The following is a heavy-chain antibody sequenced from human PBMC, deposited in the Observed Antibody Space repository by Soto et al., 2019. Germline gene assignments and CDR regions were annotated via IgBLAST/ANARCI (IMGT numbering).Heavy chain of an antibody. CDR1: GYTFISYD. CDR2: MNPNSGNT. D-gene: IGHD3-10*01. CDR3: ATPRGGFGESDFDY. Sequence: QVQLVQSGAEVKKPGASVKVSCKASGYTFISYDINWVRQATGQGLEWMGWMNPNSGNTGYAQKFQGRVTMTRNTSISTAYMELSSLRSEDTAVYYCATPRGGFGESDFDYWGQGTLVTVSS. V-gene: IGHV1-8*01. J-gene: IGHJ4*02.